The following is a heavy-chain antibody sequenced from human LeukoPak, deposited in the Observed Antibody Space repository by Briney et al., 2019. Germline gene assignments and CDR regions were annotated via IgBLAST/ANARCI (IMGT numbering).Heavy chain of an antibody. V-gene: IGHV1-69*13. CDR3: ARDGRSVVPAAMGGNWFDP. D-gene: IGHD2-2*01. CDR2: IIPIFGTA. J-gene: IGHJ5*02. CDR1: GGTFSSYA. Sequence: SVKVSCKASGGTFSSYAISWVRQAPGQGLEWMGGIIPIFGTANYAQKFQGRVTITADESTSTAYMELSSLRSEDTAVYYCARDGRSVVPAAMGGNWFDPWGQGTLVTVSS.